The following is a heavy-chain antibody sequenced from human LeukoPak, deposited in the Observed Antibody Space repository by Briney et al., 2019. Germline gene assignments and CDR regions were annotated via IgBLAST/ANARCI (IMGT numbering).Heavy chain of an antibody. CDR2: ITGGAENT. D-gene: IGHD1-26*01. J-gene: IGHJ4*02. Sequence: PGRSLRLSCAASGFTFSGHAMSWVRQAPGKGLNWLSTITGGAENTYYAGSVKGRFTISRDNSKNTVYLQMDSLRVEDTAVYYCAKVLSGSQDYWGQGTLVTVFS. CDR3: AKVLSGSQDY. V-gene: IGHV3-23*01. CDR1: GFTFSGHA.